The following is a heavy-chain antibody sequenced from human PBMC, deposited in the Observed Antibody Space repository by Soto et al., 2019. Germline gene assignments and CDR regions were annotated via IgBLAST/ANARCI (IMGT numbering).Heavy chain of an antibody. CDR2: ISSSSSYI. CDR1: GFTFSSYS. D-gene: IGHD2-15*01. J-gene: IGHJ3*02. V-gene: IGHV3-21*01. Sequence: EVQLVESGGGLVKPGGSLRLSCAASGFTFSSYSMNWVRQAPGKGLEWVSSISSSSSYIYYADSVKGRFTISRDNPKNSLYLQMNSLRAEDTAVYYCARDSGGDQLVVAANDAFDIWGQGTMVTVSS. CDR3: ARDSGGDQLVVAANDAFDI.